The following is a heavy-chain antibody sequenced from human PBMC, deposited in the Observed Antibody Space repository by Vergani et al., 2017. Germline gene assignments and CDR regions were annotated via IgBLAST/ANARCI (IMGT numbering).Heavy chain of an antibody. D-gene: IGHD4-17*01. CDR3: AKGGYGDYELFAAFDY. CDR1: GFTFSSSA. CDR2: ISWNSGSI. Sequence: VQLVESGGGVVQPGRSLRLSCAASGFTFSSSAMHWVRQAPGKGLEWVSGISWNSGSIGYADSVTGRFTISRENAKTSLYLQMNRLRAEYPAYSYCAKGGYGDYELFAAFDYWGQGTLVTVSS. J-gene: IGHJ4*02. V-gene: IGHV3-9*01.